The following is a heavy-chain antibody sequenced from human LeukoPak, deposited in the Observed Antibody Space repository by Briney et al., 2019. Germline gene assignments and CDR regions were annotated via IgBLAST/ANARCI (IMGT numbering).Heavy chain of an antibody. CDR1: GGSISSHY. CDR2: IHYSAST. D-gene: IGHD5-24*01. V-gene: IGHV4-59*11. CDR3: ARGLGDGYSWHWYFDL. J-gene: IGHJ2*01. Sequence: SETLSLTCTVSGGSISSHYWSWIRQPPGKGLEWIGYIHYSASTTYNPSFKSRLTISGDTSKNQFSLNLASLTAADTAVYYCARGLGDGYSWHWYFDLWGRGTLVTVSS.